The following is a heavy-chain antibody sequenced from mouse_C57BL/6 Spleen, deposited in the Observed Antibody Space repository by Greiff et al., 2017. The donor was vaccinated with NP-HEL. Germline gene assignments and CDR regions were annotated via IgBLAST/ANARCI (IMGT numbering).Heavy chain of an antibody. CDR1: GYTFTSYW. D-gene: IGHD2-1*01. Sequence: VQLQQPGAELVRPGSSVKLSCKASGYTFTSYWMHWVKQRPIQGLEWIGNIDPSDSETHYNQKFKDKATLTVDKSSSTAYMQLSSLTSEDSAVYYCARSGNQYYFDYWGQGTTLTVSS. CDR3: ARSGNQYYFDY. V-gene: IGHV1-52*01. CDR2: IDPSDSET. J-gene: IGHJ2*01.